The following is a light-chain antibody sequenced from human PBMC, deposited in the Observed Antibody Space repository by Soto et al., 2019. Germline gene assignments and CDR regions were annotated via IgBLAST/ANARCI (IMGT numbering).Light chain of an antibody. V-gene: IGKV1-5*03. CDR2: KAS. CDR1: QRISSW. CDR3: QQYANYPFT. J-gene: IGKJ3*01. Sequence: DIQMTQSPSTLSASVGDIVTITCRASQRISSWLAWYQQKPGKAPKLLIYKASSLESGVPSRFSGSGSGTEFTLTISSLQPDDFATYYCQQYANYPFTFGPGTKVHI.